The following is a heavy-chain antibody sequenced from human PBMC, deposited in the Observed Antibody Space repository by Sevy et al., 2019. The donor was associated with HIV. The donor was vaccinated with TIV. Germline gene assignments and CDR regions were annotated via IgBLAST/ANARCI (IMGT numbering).Heavy chain of an antibody. CDR2: IYYSGST. J-gene: IGHJ4*02. CDR1: GGSVSSGSYY. CDR3: VRTSRGYCSGGSCDRGYYFDY. D-gene: IGHD2-15*01. V-gene: IGHV4-61*01. Sequence: SETLSLTCTVSGGSVSSGSYYWSWIRQPPGKGLEWIGYIYYSGSTNYNPSLKSRVTISVDTSKNQFSLKLSSVTAADTAVYYCVRTSRGYCSGGSCDRGYYFDYWGQGTLVTVSS.